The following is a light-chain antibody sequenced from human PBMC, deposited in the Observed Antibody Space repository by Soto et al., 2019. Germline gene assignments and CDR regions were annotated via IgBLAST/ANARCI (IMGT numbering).Light chain of an antibody. CDR3: QHYGSSLPIT. CDR2: GAS. V-gene: IGKV3-20*01. Sequence: EIVLTQSPGTLSLSPGKRATLSCRASQTISSAYLAWYQQRPGQAPRLLIYGASTRATGIPDRFSGRGSGKDFALTISRLEPEDFAVYYCQHYGSSLPITFGPGTKVDIK. CDR1: QTISSAY. J-gene: IGKJ3*01.